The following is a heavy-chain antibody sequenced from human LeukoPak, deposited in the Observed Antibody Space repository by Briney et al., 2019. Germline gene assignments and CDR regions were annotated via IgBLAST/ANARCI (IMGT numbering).Heavy chain of an antibody. V-gene: IGHV4-61*02. CDR3: ATEYSSSSLYAFDI. CDR2: IYTSGST. CDR1: GGSISSGSYY. Sequence: TLSLTCTVSGGSISSGSYYWSWIRQPAGKGLEWIGRIYTSGSTNYNPSLKSRVTISVDTSKNQFSLKLSSVTAADTAVYYCATEYSSSSLYAFDIWGQGTMVTVSS. D-gene: IGHD6-6*01. J-gene: IGHJ3*02.